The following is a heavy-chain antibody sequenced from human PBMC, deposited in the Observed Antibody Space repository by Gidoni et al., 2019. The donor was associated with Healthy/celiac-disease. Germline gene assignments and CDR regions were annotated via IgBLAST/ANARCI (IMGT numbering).Heavy chain of an antibody. Sequence: QVQLQESGPGLVQPSQTLSLTCPVSGGSISRGDYYWSWIRQPPGKGLEWIGYIYYSGSTYYNPSLKSRVTISVDTSKNQFSLKLSSVTAADTAVYYCARGYSYGYLPWFDPWGQGTLVTVSS. CDR1: GGSISRGDYY. CDR3: ARGYSYGYLPWFDP. D-gene: IGHD5-18*01. CDR2: IYYSGST. J-gene: IGHJ5*02. V-gene: IGHV4-30-4*01.